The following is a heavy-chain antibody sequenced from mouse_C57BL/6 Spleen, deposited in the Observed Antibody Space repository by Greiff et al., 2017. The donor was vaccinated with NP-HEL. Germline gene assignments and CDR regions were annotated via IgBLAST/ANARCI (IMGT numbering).Heavy chain of an antibody. CDR1: GFTFSDYG. J-gene: IGHJ2*01. CDR3: ARGGDEGYFDY. Sequence: EVKLMESGGGLVQPGGSLKLSCAASGFTFSDYGMAWVRQAPRKGPEWVAFISNLAYSIYYADTVTGRFTISRENAKNTLYLEMSSLRSEDTAMYYCARGGDEGYFDYWGQGTTLTVSS. D-gene: IGHD3-3*01. CDR2: ISNLAYSI. V-gene: IGHV5-15*01.